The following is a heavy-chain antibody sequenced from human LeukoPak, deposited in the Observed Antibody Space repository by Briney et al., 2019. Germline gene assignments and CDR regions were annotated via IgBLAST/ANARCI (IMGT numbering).Heavy chain of an antibody. Sequence: SETLSLTCTVSGGSISSSSYYWGWIRQPPGKGLEWFGSIYYSGSTYYNPSLKSRVTISVDTSKNQFSLKLSSVTAADTAVYYCARLYKYAFDIWGQGTMVTVSS. J-gene: IGHJ3*02. V-gene: IGHV4-39*01. CDR3: ARLYKYAFDI. CDR2: IYYSGST. CDR1: GGSISSSSYY. D-gene: IGHD2-8*01.